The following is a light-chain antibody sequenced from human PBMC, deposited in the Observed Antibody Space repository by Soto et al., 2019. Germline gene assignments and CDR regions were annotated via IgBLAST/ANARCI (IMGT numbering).Light chain of an antibody. V-gene: IGLV2-14*01. CDR1: SGDIGSYNR. CDR3: SSYTNINTRACV. CDR2: EVT. J-gene: IGLJ1*01. Sequence: QSVLTQPASVSGSPGQSITISCTGTSGDIGSYNRVSWYQQRPGKAPKLIIYEVTDRPSGVSNRFSGSKSGNTASLTISGLQAEDEAEYYCSSYTNINTRACVFXTGTKVTVL.